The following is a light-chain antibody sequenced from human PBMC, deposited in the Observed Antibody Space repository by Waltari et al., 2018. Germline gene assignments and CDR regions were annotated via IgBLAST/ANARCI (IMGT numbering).Light chain of an antibody. CDR2: GAS. Sequence: EIVLAQSPGTLSSSPGERATLSCRASQSVSSSDLAWYQQKPGQAPRLRIYGASSRATGIPDRFSGSGSGTDFSLTISRLEPEDFGLYYCQQYAGSRPTFGGGTKVEIK. CDR3: QQYAGSRPT. V-gene: IGKV3-20*01. J-gene: IGKJ4*01. CDR1: QSVSSSD.